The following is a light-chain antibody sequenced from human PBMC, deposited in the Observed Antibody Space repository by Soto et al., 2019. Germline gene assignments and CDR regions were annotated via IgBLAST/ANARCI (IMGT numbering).Light chain of an antibody. CDR1: QSGSSNY. V-gene: IGKV3-20*01. Sequence: EIVLTQSPATLSLSPGERATLSCRASQSGSSNYLAWYQQKPGQAPRLLMYGASSRATGIPARFSGSGSGTDFTITISRVEPEDFGVYYCQQYGSSPYTFGQGTKLEIK. CDR3: QQYGSSPYT. CDR2: GAS. J-gene: IGKJ2*01.